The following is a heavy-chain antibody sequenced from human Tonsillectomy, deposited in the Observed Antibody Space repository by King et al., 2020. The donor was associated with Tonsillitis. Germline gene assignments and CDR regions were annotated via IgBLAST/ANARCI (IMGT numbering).Heavy chain of an antibody. J-gene: IGHJ6*02. D-gene: IGHD2-2*01. CDR2: ISGSGGST. CDR3: AKAGSCSSRSCDVPNYYYYNGMDV. CDR1: GFTFSNYA. Sequence: VQLVESGGGLVQPGGSLRLSCAASGFTFSNYAMSWVRQAPGKGLEWVAVISGSGGSTYDADSVKGRFTISRDNSENTLYLQMNSLRAEDTAVYYCAKAGSCSSRSCDVPNYYYYNGMDVWGQGTTVTDSS. V-gene: IGHV3-23*04.